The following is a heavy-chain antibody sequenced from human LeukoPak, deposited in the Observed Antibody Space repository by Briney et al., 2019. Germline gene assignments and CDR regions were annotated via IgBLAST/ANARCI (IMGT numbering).Heavy chain of an antibody. J-gene: IGHJ5*02. CDR1: GGSISSSTYY. Sequence: SQTLSLTCTVSGGSISSSTYYWSWIRQPAGKGLEWIGRIYTSGFTYYNPSPKSRVTLSVDTSKNQFSLKLSSVTAADTAVDYSAGGDRGYNYIAWFDPWGQGTLVTVSS. CDR3: AGGDRGYNYIAWFDP. CDR2: IYTSGFT. D-gene: IGHD5-18*01. V-gene: IGHV4-61*02.